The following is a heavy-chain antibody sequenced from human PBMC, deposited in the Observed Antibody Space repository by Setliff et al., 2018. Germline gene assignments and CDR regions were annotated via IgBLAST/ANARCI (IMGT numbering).Heavy chain of an antibody. V-gene: IGHV4-34*01. CDR3: ARGRNIAARLLDS. J-gene: IGHJ4*02. Sequence: PSETLSLTCAVYGGSFSGYYWSWIRQPPGKGLEWIGEINHSGSTNYNPSLKSRVTISVDTSKDQFSLKVISMTAADTAVYYCARGRNIAARLLDSWGQGTLVTVSS. D-gene: IGHD6-6*01. CDR1: GGSFSGYY. CDR2: INHSGST.